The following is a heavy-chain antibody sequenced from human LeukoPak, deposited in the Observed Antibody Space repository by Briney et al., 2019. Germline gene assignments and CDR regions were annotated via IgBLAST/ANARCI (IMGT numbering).Heavy chain of an antibody. J-gene: IGHJ4*02. CDR3: AASGMATIRTSHGHPDY. CDR1: GYTFTSYG. V-gene: IGHV1-18*01. CDR2: ISDYNGNT. D-gene: IGHD5-24*01. Sequence: ASVKVSCKASGYTFTSYGISWVRQAPGQGLEWMGWISDYNGNTNYAQKLQGRVTMTTDTSTSTAYMELRSLRSDDTAVYYCAASGMATIRTSHGHPDYWGQGTLVTVSS.